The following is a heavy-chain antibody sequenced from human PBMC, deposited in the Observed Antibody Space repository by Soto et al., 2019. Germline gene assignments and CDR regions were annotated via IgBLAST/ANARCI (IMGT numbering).Heavy chain of an antibody. D-gene: IGHD1-26*01. Sequence: GGSLRLSCAASGFTFSNAWMNWVRQAPGKGLEWVGRIKSKTDGGTTDYAAPVKGRFTISRDDSKNTLYLQMNSLKTEDTAVYYCTTEIRSAGYYYYGMDVWGQGTTVTVSS. CDR2: IKSKTDGGTT. CDR1: GFTFSNAW. J-gene: IGHJ6*02. CDR3: TTEIRSAGYYYYGMDV. V-gene: IGHV3-15*07.